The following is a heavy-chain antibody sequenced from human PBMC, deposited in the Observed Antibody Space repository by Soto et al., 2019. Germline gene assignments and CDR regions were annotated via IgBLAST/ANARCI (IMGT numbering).Heavy chain of an antibody. CDR3: ARFWGDYSNWFDP. J-gene: IGHJ5*02. D-gene: IGHD4-17*01. CDR2: IYYSGST. CDR1: GGSISSGGYP. V-gene: IGHV4-31*03. Sequence: SETLSLTCTVSGGSISSGGYPWSWIRQHPGKGLEWIGYIYYSGSTYYNPSLKSRVTISIDTSKNQFSLKLSSVTAADTAVYYCARFWGDYSNWFDPWGQGTLVTVSS.